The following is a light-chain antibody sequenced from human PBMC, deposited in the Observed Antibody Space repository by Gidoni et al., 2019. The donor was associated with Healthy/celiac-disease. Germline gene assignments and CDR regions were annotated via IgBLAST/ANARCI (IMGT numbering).Light chain of an antibody. CDR2: EVS. Sequence: QSALTQPASVSWSPGQSLTISCTGTSSDVGGYNYVSWYQQHPGKAPKLMIYEVSNRPSGVSNRFSGSKSGNTASLTISGLQAEDEADYYCSSYTSSSTLVFGGGTKLTVL. J-gene: IGLJ3*02. CDR3: SSYTSSSTLV. V-gene: IGLV2-14*01. CDR1: SSDVGGYNY.